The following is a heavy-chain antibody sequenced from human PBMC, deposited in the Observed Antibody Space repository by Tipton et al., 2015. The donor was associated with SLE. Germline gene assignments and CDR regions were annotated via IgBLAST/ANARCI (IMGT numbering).Heavy chain of an antibody. D-gene: IGHD3-22*01. V-gene: IGHV4-38-2*01. Sequence: LRLSCAVSGYSISSGYYWGWIRQPPGKGLEWIGSIYHSGSTYYNPSLKSRVTISVDTSKNQFSLKLSSVTAADTAVYYCASAVVVNNDWYFDPWGRGTLVTVSS. CDR3: ASAVVVNNDWYFDP. CDR1: GYSISSGYY. CDR2: IYHSGST. J-gene: IGHJ2*01.